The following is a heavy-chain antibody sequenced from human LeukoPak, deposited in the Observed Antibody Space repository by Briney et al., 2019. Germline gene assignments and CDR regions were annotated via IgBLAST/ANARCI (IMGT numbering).Heavy chain of an antibody. Sequence: SVKVSCKASGGTFSSHVISWVRQAPGQGLEWMGGIIPIFGTPSYAQKFQGRVTITADKSTSTAYMEVSSLRSEDTAVYYCARDPPAFIVGAAYYFDYWGRGTLVTVSS. CDR2: IIPIFGTP. V-gene: IGHV1-69*06. CDR3: ARDPPAFIVGAAYYFDY. J-gene: IGHJ4*02. D-gene: IGHD1-26*01. CDR1: GGTFSSHV.